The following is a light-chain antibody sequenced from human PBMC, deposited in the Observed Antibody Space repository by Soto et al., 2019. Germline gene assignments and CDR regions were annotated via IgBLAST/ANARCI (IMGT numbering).Light chain of an antibody. CDR2: EVR. J-gene: IGLJ3*02. CDR1: NRDVGSYNL. Sequence: QSVLTQPASVSGSPGQSINIACTGTNRDVGSYNLVSWYQQRPGEAPKLIISEVRNRPSGISYRFTCAKSGNTASLTISGLQAEDEADYYCSSYTATGTLVFGGGTKLTVL. CDR3: SSYTATGTLV. V-gene: IGLV2-14*01.